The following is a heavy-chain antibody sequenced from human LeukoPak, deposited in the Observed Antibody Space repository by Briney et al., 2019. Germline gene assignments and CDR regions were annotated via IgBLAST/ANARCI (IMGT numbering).Heavy chain of an antibody. J-gene: IGHJ6*03. CDR1: GYTLTELS. CDR2: FDPEDGET. V-gene: IGHV1-24*01. D-gene: IGHD2-15*01. CDR3: ATRDPAAPLRTPFYYYYYYMDV. Sequence: ASVKVSCKVSGYTLTELSMHWVRQAPGKGLEWMGGFDPEDGETIYAQKFQGRVTMTEGTSTDTAYMELSSLRSEDTAVYYCATRDPAAPLRTPFYYYYYYMDVWGKGTTVTVSS.